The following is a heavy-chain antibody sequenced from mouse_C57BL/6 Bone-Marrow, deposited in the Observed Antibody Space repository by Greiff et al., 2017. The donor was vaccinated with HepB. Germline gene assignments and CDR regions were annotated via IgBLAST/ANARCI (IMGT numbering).Heavy chain of an antibody. D-gene: IGHD2-3*01. CDR3: ARSIYDGYYGAMDY. Sequence: QVQLQQSGPELVKPGASVKISCKASGYAFSSSWMNWVKQRPGKGLEWIGRIYPGDGDTNYNGKFKGKATLTADKSSSTAYMQLSSLTSEDSAVYYCARSIYDGYYGAMDYWGQGTSVTVSS. CDR2: IYPGDGDT. J-gene: IGHJ4*01. CDR1: GYAFSSSW. V-gene: IGHV1-82*01.